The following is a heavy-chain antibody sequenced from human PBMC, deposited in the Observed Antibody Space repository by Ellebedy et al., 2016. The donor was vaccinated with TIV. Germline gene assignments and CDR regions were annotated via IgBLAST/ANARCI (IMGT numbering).Heavy chain of an antibody. V-gene: IGHV4-59*12. J-gene: IGHJ6*03. Sequence: SETLSLXXTVSGGSISSYYWSWIRQPPGKGLEWIGYIYYSGSTNYNPSLKSRVTMSVDTSKNQFSLKLSSVTAADTAVYYCARNGVDIVVVPAATETNYYYYCMDVWGKGTTVTVSS. CDR3: ARNGVDIVVVPAATETNYYYYCMDV. CDR2: IYYSGST. D-gene: IGHD2-2*03. CDR1: GGSISSYY.